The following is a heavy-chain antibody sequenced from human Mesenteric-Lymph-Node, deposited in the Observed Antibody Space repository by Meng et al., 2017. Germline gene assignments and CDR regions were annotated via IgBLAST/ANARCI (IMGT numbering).Heavy chain of an antibody. CDR1: GGTFSSYA. CDR3: ARLLVGANNGDAFDI. J-gene: IGHJ3*02. CDR2: IIPIFGTA. Sequence: SVKVSCKASGGTFSSYAISWLRQAPGQGLEWMGGIIPIFGTANYAQKFQGRVTITADESTSTAYMELSSLRSEDTAVYYCARLLVGANNGDAFDIWGQGTMVTVSS. D-gene: IGHD1-26*01. V-gene: IGHV1-69*13.